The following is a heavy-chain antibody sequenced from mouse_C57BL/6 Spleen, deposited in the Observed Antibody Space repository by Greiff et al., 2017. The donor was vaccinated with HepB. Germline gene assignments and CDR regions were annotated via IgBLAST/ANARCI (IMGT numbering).Heavy chain of an antibody. D-gene: IGHD4-1*01. CDR2: INPSNGGT. Sequence: QVQLQQTGTELVKPGASVKLSCKASGYTFTSYWMHWVKQRPGQGLEWIGNINPSNGGTNYNEKFKSKATLTVDKSSSTAYMQLSSLTAEYSAVYYCARGRNWDVGFDYWGQGTTLTVSS. CDR1: GYTFTSYW. J-gene: IGHJ2*01. CDR3: ARGRNWDVGFDY. V-gene: IGHV1-53*01.